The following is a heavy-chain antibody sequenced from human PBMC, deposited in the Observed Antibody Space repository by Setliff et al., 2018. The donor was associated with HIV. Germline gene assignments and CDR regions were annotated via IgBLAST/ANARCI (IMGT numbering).Heavy chain of an antibody. CDR2: VSSDGSNR. Sequence: GGSLRLSCAASGFTFSSYAMHWVRQAPGKGLEWVAAVSSDGSNRYYADSVKGRFTISRDNSRNTIYLQMHSLKPEDTAVYYCTTFSSGYSTDDVDYWGQGTLVTVSS. CDR3: TTFSSGYSTDDVDY. D-gene: IGHD5-12*01. CDR1: GFTFSSYA. J-gene: IGHJ4*02. V-gene: IGHV3-30*04.